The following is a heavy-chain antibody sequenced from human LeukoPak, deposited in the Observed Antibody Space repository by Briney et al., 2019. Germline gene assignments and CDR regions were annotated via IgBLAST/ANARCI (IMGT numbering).Heavy chain of an antibody. CDR2: ISHHGSNE. CDR1: GFTFSTYP. Sequence: PGGSLRLSCEASGFTFSTYPMHWVRQAPDEGLEWVAMISHHGSNEYYADSVKGRFTISRDNSKNTLYLQMNNPRVEDTAIYYCARVHDTTGYYHYFDSWGQGTLVTVSS. V-gene: IGHV3-30*14. D-gene: IGHD3-9*01. CDR3: ARVHDTTGYYHYFDS. J-gene: IGHJ4*02.